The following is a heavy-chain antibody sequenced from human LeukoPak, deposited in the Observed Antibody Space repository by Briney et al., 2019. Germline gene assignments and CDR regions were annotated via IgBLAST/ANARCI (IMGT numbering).Heavy chain of an antibody. V-gene: IGHV4-4*07. CDR2: IYTSGST. CDR3: ARELSGYDSPYYYMDV. CDR1: GGSISSYY. D-gene: IGHD5-12*01. J-gene: IGHJ6*03. Sequence: SETLSLTCTVSGGSISSYYWSWIRQPAGKGLEWIGRIYTSGSTNYNPSLKSRVTMSVDTSKHQFSLKLSSVTAADTAVYYCARELSGYDSPYYYMDVGGKGTTVTVSS.